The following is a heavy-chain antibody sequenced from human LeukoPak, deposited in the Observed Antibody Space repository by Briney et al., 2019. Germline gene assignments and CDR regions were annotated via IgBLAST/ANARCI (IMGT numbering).Heavy chain of an antibody. CDR2: INPSGGST. Sequence: GASVKVSCKASGYTFTSYYMHWVRQAPGQGLEWMGIINPSGGSTSYAQKFQGRVTMTRDTSTSTVYMELSSLKASDTAMYYCARPRGTTGTTYAFDIWGQGTMVTVSS. CDR3: ARPRGTTGTTYAFDI. J-gene: IGHJ3*02. D-gene: IGHD1-1*01. V-gene: IGHV1-46*01. CDR1: GYTFTSYY.